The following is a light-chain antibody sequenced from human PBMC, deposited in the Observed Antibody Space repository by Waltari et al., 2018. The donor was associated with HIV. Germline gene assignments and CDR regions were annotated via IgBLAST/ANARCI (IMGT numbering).Light chain of an antibody. CDR3: AAWDDTLNGWV. V-gene: IGLV1-36*01. CDR1: SSTIGKND. J-gene: IGLJ3*02. CDR2: YDD. Sequence: QSVLTQPPSVSAAPRQRVSISCSGSSSTIGKNDVNWYQTTPGTAPRLLIYYDDLVPSGVSDRFSGSKSGTSASLAISGLQSEDEADYYCAAWDDTLNGWVFGGGTKLTVL.